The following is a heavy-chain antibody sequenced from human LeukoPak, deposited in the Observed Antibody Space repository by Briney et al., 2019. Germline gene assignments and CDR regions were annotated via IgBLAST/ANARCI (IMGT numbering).Heavy chain of an antibody. J-gene: IGHJ3*02. CDR3: ARDHYDAFDI. CDR2: INPNSGGT. V-gene: IGHV1-2*02. Sequence: GASVKVSCKASGYIFTAYYIHWVRQAPGQGLEWMGWINPNSGGTNYAQKFQDRATMTRDTSISTAYMELSRLRSDDTAVYFCARDHYDAFDIWGQGTMVTVSS. CDR1: GYIFTAYY.